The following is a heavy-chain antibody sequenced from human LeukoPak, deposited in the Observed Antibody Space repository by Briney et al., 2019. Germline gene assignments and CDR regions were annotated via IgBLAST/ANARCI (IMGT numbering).Heavy chain of an antibody. CDR1: GLTFTNCA. CDR3: AKVKWKLIGYFDY. Sequence: PGGSLRLSCAASGLTFTNCAMSWVRQAPGKGLEWVSVLTGDGGTYYADSVKGRFTNSRDDSKNTLFLQMNSLRAEDTAVYFCAKVKWKLIGYFDYWGQGTLVTVSS. J-gene: IGHJ4*02. D-gene: IGHD1-20*01. V-gene: IGHV3-23*01. CDR2: LTGDGGT.